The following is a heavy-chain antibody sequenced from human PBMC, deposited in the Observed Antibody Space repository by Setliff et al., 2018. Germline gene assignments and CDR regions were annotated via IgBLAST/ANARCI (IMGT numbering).Heavy chain of an antibody. CDR1: GYRLIEVS. Sequence: GASVKVSCKVSGYRLIEVSMHWVRQAPGKGLEWMGGFDPEDGETIYAQKFQGRVTMTEDTSTDTAYMELSSLRSEDTAVYYCARALGATITHFDYWGQGTLVTSPQ. D-gene: IGHD1-26*01. CDR2: FDPEDGET. V-gene: IGHV1-24*01. J-gene: IGHJ4*02. CDR3: ARALGATITHFDY.